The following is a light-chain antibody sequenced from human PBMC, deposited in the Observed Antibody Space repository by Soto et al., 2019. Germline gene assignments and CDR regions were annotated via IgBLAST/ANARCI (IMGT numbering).Light chain of an antibody. J-gene: IGKJ2*01. CDR1: QSVSSSY. Sequence: EIVLTQSPGTLSLSPGERATLSCRASQSVSSSYLAWYQQKPGQAPRLLIYGASSRATGIPDRFSGSGSVTDFTLTISRLEPEDFAVYYCQQYGSSLRAFGQGTKLEIK. CDR2: GAS. CDR3: QQYGSSLRA. V-gene: IGKV3-20*01.